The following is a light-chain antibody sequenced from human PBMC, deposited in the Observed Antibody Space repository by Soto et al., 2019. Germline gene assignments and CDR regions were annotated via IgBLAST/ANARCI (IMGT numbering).Light chain of an antibody. CDR3: AAWDDSLNAPV. CDR2: YDD. V-gene: IGLV1-36*01. CDR1: SSNIGNNA. Sequence: QSVLTQPPSVSEAPRQRVTISCSGGSSNIGNNAVNWYQQLPGKAPKLLIYYDDLLPSGVSDRFSGSKSGTSASLAISGLQSEDEADYYCAAWDDSLNAPVFGTGTKVTVL. J-gene: IGLJ1*01.